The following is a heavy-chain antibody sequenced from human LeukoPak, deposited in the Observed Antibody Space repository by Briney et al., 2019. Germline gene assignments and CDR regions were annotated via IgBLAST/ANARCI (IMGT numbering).Heavy chain of an antibody. V-gene: IGHV4-59*08. CDR1: GGSISSYY. CDR2: IYYSGST. J-gene: IGHJ5*02. Sequence: SETLSLTCTVSGGSISSYYWSWIRQPPGKGLEWIGYIYYSGSTNYNPSLKSRVSISVDTSKNQFSLKLSSVTAADTAVYYCATYYYGSGSENWFDPWGQGTLVTVAS. D-gene: IGHD3-10*01. CDR3: ATYYYGSGSENWFDP.